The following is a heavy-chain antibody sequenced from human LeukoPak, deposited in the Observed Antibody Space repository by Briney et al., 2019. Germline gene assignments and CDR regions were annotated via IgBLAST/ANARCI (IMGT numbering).Heavy chain of an antibody. Sequence: GGSLRLSCAASGFTFSSYGMPWVRQAPGKGQEWVAVISYDGSNKYYADSVKGRFTISRDNSKNTLYLQMNSLRAEDTAVYYCAKDRVWEYYGSGSYSGYFDYWGQGTLVTVSS. J-gene: IGHJ4*02. D-gene: IGHD3-10*01. V-gene: IGHV3-30*18. CDR2: ISYDGSNK. CDR1: GFTFSSYG. CDR3: AKDRVWEYYGSGSYSGYFDY.